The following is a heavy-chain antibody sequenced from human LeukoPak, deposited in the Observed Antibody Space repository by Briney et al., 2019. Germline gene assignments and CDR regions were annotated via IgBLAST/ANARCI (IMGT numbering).Heavy chain of an antibody. Sequence: GASVKVSCKASGYTFTSYYMHWVRQAPGQGLEWMGIINPSGGSTSYAQKFQGRVTMTRDTSTSTVYMELSSLRSEDTAVYYCARAYANYYDSSGYLNWFDPWGQGTLVTVPS. V-gene: IGHV1-46*01. CDR2: INPSGGST. D-gene: IGHD3-22*01. CDR1: GYTFTSYY. CDR3: ARAYANYYDSSGYLNWFDP. J-gene: IGHJ5*02.